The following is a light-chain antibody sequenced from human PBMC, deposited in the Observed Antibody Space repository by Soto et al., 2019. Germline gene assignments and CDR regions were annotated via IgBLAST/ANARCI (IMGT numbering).Light chain of an antibody. CDR3: MQAPQTHPT. J-gene: IGKJ1*01. CDR2: LGS. Sequence: DIVMSQSPLSLPVTPGEPASISCRSSQSLLHTNGYNSLDWYLQKPGQSPQLLISLGSNRASGVPDRFSGSGSGTDFTLIISRVEAEDVGVYYCMQAPQTHPTFGQGTKVDIK. V-gene: IGKV2-28*01. CDR1: QSLLHTNGYNS.